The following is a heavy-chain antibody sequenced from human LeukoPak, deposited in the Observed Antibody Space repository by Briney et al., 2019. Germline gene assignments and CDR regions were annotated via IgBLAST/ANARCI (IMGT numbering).Heavy chain of an antibody. CDR2: IGGSGGST. CDR1: GFPFSAYA. CDR3: AKTRDYYDNSGLNYYFDY. D-gene: IGHD3-22*01. J-gene: IGHJ4*02. V-gene: IGHV3-23*01. Sequence: PGGSLRLSCEASGFPFSAYAMTWVRQAPGKGLEWVSVIGGSGGSTYYGDSVKGRFTISRDNSMNTLHLQMNSLRAEDTAVYYCAKTRDYYDNSGLNYYFDYWGQGTLVTVSS.